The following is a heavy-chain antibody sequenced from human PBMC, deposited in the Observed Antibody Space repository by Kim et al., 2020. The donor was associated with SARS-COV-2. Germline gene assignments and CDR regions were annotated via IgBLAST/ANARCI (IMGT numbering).Heavy chain of an antibody. D-gene: IGHD4-17*01. Sequence: LSLTCAASGLIFSSYGMHWVRRAPGKGLEWVAVISNDGGSKYYADSVKGRFTISRDNSKNTLYVQMNSLRAEDTAVYYCAKVVTTIRNGMDVWGQGTTVTVSS. CDR1: GLIFSSYG. J-gene: IGHJ6*02. V-gene: IGHV3-30*18. CDR2: ISNDGGSK. CDR3: AKVVTTIRNGMDV.